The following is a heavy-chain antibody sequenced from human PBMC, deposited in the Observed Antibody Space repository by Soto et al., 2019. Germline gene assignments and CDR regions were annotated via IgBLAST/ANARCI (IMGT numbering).Heavy chain of an antibody. V-gene: IGHV3-74*01. CDR3: ARGPRGVYGNDY. D-gene: IGHD2-8*02. CDR2: INMDGSST. J-gene: IGHJ4*02. Sequence: EVQLVESGGGLVQPWGSLRLSCAASGFTFSNDWMHWVRQAAGKGLVWVSRINMDGSSTNYADSVKGRFTISRDNAKNTLYLQMNSLRVDDTAIYFCARGPRGVYGNDYWGQGALVTVSS. CDR1: GFTFSNDW.